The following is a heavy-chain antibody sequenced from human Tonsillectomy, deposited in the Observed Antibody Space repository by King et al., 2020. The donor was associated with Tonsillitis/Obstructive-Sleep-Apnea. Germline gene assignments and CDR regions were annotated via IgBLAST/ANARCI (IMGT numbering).Heavy chain of an antibody. V-gene: IGHV2-5*02. J-gene: IGHJ3*02. CDR2: IYWDEYK. CDR1: GFSLSTTGGG. Sequence: ITLKESGPTLVKPTQTLTLTCTFSGFSLSTTGGGGGWVRQPPGQALEWLALIYWDEYKRYSPSLKSNLTVTRDTSKTQVVLTMTNMDPADTGTYYCAHRKPQQPDGFDIWGQGTLVTVSS. CDR3: AHRKPQQPDGFDI. D-gene: IGHD5-18*01.